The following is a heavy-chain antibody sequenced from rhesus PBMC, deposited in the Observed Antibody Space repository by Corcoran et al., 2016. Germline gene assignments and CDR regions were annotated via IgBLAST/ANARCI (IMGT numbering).Heavy chain of an antibody. CDR3: VRDREYNWHNNRFDV. CDR2: ISGSGSGP. J-gene: IGHJ5-1*01. CDR1: GGSISSRY. V-gene: IGHV4-169*02. Sequence: QLQLQESGPGLVKPSETLSVTCAVSGGSISSRYWSWNRQAPGEGREWIGYISGSGSGPNYNPSVKSRVTLSVDTSKNEFSLKLGSVTAAGTAVYYWVRDREYNWHNNRFDVWGPGVLVTVSS. D-gene: IGHD1-26*01.